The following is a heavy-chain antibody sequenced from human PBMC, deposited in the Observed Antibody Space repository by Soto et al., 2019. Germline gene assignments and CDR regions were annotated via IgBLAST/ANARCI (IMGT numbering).Heavy chain of an antibody. J-gene: IGHJ6*02. CDR2: INPSGGST. Sequence: ASVKVSCKASGYTFTSYYMHWVRQAPGQGLEWMGIINPSGGSTSYAQKFQGRVTMTRDTSTSTVYMELSSLRSEDTAVYYCARDLSGGPRKTDYYYGMDVWGQGTTVTVS. CDR3: ARDLSGGPRKTDYYYGMDV. D-gene: IGHD3-10*01. V-gene: IGHV1-46*01. CDR1: GYTFTSYY.